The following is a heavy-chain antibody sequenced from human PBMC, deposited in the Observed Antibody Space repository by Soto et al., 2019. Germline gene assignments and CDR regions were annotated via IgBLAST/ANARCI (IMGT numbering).Heavy chain of an antibody. Sequence: QVQLVESGGGAVQPGGSRRLSCAASEFTFSNYAMHWVRQAPGKGLQWLAVISYDGNNKYYADSVEGRFTISRDNSKNTVYLQMKSLRLEVTAVYYCARGPSYSDSYFDHWGQGTLVTVSS. J-gene: IGHJ4*02. CDR1: EFTFSNYA. V-gene: IGHV3-30*03. D-gene: IGHD4-17*01. CDR3: ARGPSYSDSYFDH. CDR2: ISYDGNNK.